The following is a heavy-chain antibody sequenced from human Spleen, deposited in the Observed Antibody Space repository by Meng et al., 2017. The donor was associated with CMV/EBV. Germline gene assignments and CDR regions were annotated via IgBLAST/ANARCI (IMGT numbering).Heavy chain of an antibody. J-gene: IGHJ4*02. CDR1: GFTFSNYW. Sequence: GESLKISCAASGFTFSNYWMTWVRQAPGKGLEWVANIKQDGSEKYYVDSVRGRFTISRDNAKNSLYLQMNSLRAEDTAVYYCARDLGSGSYLPSDYWGQGTLVTVSS. CDR3: ARDLGSGSYLPSDY. CDR2: IKQDGSEK. D-gene: IGHD1-26*01. V-gene: IGHV3-7*01.